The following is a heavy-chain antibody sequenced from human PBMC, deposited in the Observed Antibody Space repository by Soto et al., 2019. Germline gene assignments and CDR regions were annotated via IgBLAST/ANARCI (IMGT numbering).Heavy chain of an antibody. V-gene: IGHV3-33*01. CDR3: ARVSEGGSYYGGLDY. D-gene: IGHD1-26*01. Sequence: QVQLVESGRGVVQPGRSLRLSCAASGFTFSSYGMHWVRQAPGKGLEWVAVIWYDGSNKYYADSVKGRFTISRDNSKNTLYLQMNSLRAEDTAVYYCARVSEGGSYYGGLDYWGQGTLVTVSS. CDR2: IWYDGSNK. CDR1: GFTFSSYG. J-gene: IGHJ4*02.